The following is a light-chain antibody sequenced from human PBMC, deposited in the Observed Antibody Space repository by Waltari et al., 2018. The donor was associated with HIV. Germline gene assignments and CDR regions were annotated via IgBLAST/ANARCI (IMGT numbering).Light chain of an antibody. CDR2: EVS. CDR1: STDIGSYNC. J-gene: IGLJ3*02. V-gene: IGLV2-14*01. Sequence: HSALTQPPSVSGSPGQSSTIPCTRTSTDIGSYNCVSWHQHHPGRAPKLLIFEVSNWPSGVSNRFSGSKSGNTASLIISGLLAEDDADYYCSSYTSGTTWVFGGGTKLTVL. CDR3: SSYTSGTTWV.